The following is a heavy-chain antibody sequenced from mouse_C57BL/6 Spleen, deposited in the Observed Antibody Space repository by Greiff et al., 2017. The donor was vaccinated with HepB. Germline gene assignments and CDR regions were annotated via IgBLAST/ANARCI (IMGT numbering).Heavy chain of an antibody. CDR1: GYTFTSYW. J-gene: IGHJ4*01. Sequence: VQLQQPGAELVKPGASVKLSCKASGYTFTSYWMHWVKQRPGRGLEWIGRIDPNSGGTKYNEKFKSKATLTVDKPSSTAYMQLSSLTSEASAVYYCARPDYYGSSSLYAMDYWGQGTSVTVSS. V-gene: IGHV1-72*01. CDR3: ARPDYYGSSSLYAMDY. D-gene: IGHD1-1*01. CDR2: IDPNSGGT.